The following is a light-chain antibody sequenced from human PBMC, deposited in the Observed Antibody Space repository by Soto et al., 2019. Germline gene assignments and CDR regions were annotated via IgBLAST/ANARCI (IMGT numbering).Light chain of an antibody. CDR1: QSVSSY. J-gene: IGKJ1*01. CDR3: QQYGSSGT. Sequence: EIVLKQSPATLSLSPGERDTLSCRASQSVSSYLAWYQQKPGQAPRLLIYDASNRATGIPDRFSGSGSGTDFTLTISRLEPEDVAVYYCQQYGSSGTFGQGTKVDIK. CDR2: DAS. V-gene: IGKV3-20*01.